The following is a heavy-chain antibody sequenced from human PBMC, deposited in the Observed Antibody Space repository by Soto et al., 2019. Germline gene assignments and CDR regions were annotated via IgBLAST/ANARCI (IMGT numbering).Heavy chain of an antibody. D-gene: IGHD1-26*01. V-gene: IGHV4-31*03. Sequence: SETLSLTCTVSGGSISSGGYYWSWIRQHPGKGLEWIGYIYYSGSTYYNPSLKSRVTISVDTSKNQFSLKLSSVTAADTAVYYCARVGATGKQAYNWFNPWGQGTLVTVSS. CDR1: GGSISSGGYY. J-gene: IGHJ5*02. CDR2: IYYSGST. CDR3: ARVGATGKQAYNWFNP.